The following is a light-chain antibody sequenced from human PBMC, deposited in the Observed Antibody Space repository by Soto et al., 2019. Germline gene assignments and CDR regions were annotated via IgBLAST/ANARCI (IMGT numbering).Light chain of an antibody. Sequence: GFSQSPCTLSLSPGERATLSCRASQSVSRNYLVWYQQKPGQAPRLLIYGASGRATGIPDRFSGSGSGTDFTLTISRLEPEDFAVYYCQQYGSSPTTFGQGTKVDIK. V-gene: IGKV3-20*01. CDR2: GAS. CDR1: QSVSRNY. CDR3: QQYGSSPTT. J-gene: IGKJ1*01.